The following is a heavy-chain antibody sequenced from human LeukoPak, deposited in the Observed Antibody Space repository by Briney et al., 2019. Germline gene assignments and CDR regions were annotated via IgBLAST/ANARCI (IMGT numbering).Heavy chain of an antibody. V-gene: IGHV3-7*01. Sequence: WGSLTLSCPASGFTFSSLWMSWLRQAPGRGPDWVANIKQDGGTTYYVASVNCRFTISRDNAKNSLSLQMSSLRAEDTAVYYCTKDRQGPNQYHMDVWGKGTTVTVSS. J-gene: IGHJ6*03. CDR3: TKDRQGPNQYHMDV. CDR2: IKQDGGTT. CDR1: GFTFSSLW.